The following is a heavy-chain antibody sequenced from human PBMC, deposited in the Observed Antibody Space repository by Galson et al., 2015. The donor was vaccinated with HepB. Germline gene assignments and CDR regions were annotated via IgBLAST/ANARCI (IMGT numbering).Heavy chain of an antibody. Sequence: CAAPGSTLPNPRPTWLRQAPGKGLEWVGRIKSKTDGGTTDYAAPVKGRFTISRDDSKNTLYLQMNSLKTEDTAVYYCTTDSNDAFDIWGQGTMVTVSS. CDR1: GSTLPNPR. CDR3: TTDSNDAFDI. J-gene: IGHJ3*02. V-gene: IGHV3-15*07. CDR2: IKSKTDGGTT. D-gene: IGHD2/OR15-2a*01.